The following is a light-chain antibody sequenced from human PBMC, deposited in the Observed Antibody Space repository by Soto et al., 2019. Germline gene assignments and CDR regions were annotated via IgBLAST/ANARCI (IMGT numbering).Light chain of an antibody. J-gene: IGLJ2*01. Sequence: QSVLTQPASVSGSPGQSITISCTGTSSDIGNYYLVSWYQHHPGKAPKLIFYDVYKRPSGVSNRFSGSKSGNTASLTISGLQAEDEADYCCCSYAGSSGVLFGGGTKLTVL. CDR3: CSYAGSSGVL. CDR1: SSDIGNYYL. CDR2: DVY. V-gene: IGLV2-23*02.